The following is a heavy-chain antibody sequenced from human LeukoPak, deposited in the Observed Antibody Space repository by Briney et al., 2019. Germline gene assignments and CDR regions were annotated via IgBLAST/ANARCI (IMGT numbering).Heavy chain of an antibody. Sequence: GGSLRLSCAASGFTFSTYWMSWVRQAPGKGLEWVGRIKSKTDGGTTDYAAPVKGRFTISRDDSKNTLYLQMNSLKTEDTAVYYCTTDALITFGGVIVTLDYWGQGTLVTVSS. J-gene: IGHJ4*02. CDR3: TTDALITFGGVIVTLDY. V-gene: IGHV3-15*01. CDR1: GFTFSTYW. CDR2: IKSKTDGGTT. D-gene: IGHD3-16*02.